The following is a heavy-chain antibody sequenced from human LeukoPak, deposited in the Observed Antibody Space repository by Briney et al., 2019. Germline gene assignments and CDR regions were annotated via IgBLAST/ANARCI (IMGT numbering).Heavy chain of an antibody. Sequence: SVKVSCKASGGTFSSYAISWVRQAPGQGLEWMGGIIPIFGTANYAQKFQGRVTITADESTSTAYMELSSLRSEDTAVYYCARVDILTGYSNWFAPLGQGTLVTVSS. V-gene: IGHV1-69*13. CDR1: GGTFSSYA. J-gene: IGHJ5*02. CDR3: ARVDILTGYSNWFAP. CDR2: IIPIFGTA. D-gene: IGHD3-9*01.